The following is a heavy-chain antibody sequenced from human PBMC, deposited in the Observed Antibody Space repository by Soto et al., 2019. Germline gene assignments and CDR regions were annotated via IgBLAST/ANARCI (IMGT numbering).Heavy chain of an antibody. Sequence: SETLSLTCTVSGDSISAYSWSWVRQPPGKGLEWIGNIHYNGNTKYNPSLKSRVSMSVDTSKNQFSLKLSSVTAADTAVYYCARGGDFWSGYYTRPGYYYYGMDVWGQGTTVTVSS. CDR2: IHYNGNT. V-gene: IGHV4-59*01. CDR3: ARGGDFWSGYYTRPGYYYYGMDV. CDR1: GDSISAYS. D-gene: IGHD3-3*01. J-gene: IGHJ6*02.